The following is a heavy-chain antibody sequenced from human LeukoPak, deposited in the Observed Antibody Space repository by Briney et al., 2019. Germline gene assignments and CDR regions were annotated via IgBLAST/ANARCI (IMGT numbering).Heavy chain of an antibody. J-gene: IGHJ4*02. V-gene: IGHV4-59*01. CDR3: ARVYYGSGSYPYYFDY. CDR1: GGSISSYY. Sequence: SETLSLTCTVSGGSISSYYWSWIRQPPGKGLEWIGYIYYSGSTNYNPSLKSRVTISVDTSKNQFSLKLSSVTAADTAVYYCARVYYGSGSYPYYFDYWGQGTLVTVSS. CDR2: IYYSGST. D-gene: IGHD3-10*01.